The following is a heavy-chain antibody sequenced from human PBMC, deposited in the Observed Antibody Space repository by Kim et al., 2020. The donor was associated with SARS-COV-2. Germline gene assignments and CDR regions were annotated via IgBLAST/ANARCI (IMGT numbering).Heavy chain of an antibody. CDR1: GASISNYY. Sequence: SETLSLTCTVSGASISNYYWSWIRQFPGKGLEWIGYIYYSGSTNYNPSLKSRVTISVDTSANQFSLKLSSVTAADTAVYYCARRDNSGYYFHWGQGTLVTVSS. CDR3: ARRDNSGYYFH. J-gene: IGHJ4*02. CDR2: IYYSGST. V-gene: IGHV4-59*01. D-gene: IGHD3-22*01.